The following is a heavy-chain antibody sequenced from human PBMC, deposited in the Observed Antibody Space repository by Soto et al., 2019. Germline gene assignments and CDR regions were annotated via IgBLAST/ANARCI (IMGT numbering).Heavy chain of an antibody. Sequence: SETLSLTCTVSGGSISSGGYYWSWIRQHPGKGLEWIGYIYYSGSTYYNPSLKSRVTISVDTSKNQFSLKLSSVTAADTAVYYCAGGARFSSSWYGYWFDPWGQGTLVTVSS. J-gene: IGHJ5*02. CDR2: IYYSGST. CDR3: AGGARFSSSWYGYWFDP. CDR1: GGSISSGGYY. D-gene: IGHD6-13*01. V-gene: IGHV4-31*03.